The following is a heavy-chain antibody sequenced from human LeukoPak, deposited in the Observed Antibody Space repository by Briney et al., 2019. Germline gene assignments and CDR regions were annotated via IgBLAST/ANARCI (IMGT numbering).Heavy chain of an antibody. CDR2: IYYSGST. J-gene: IGHJ3*02. V-gene: IGHV4-39*07. Sequence: SETLSLTCTVSGGSISSSSYYWGWIRQPPGKGLEWIGSIYYSGSTYYNPSLKSRVTMSVDTSKNQFYLKLSSVTAGDTAVYYCAGDTGPYAFDIWGQGTMVTVSS. CDR1: GGSISSSSYY. CDR3: AGDTGPYAFDI. D-gene: IGHD2-8*02.